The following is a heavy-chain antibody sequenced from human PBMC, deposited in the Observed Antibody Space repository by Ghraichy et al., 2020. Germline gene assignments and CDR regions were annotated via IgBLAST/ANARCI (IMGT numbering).Heavy chain of an antibody. CDR3: AKAWDSSGYHEGCFDY. D-gene: IGHD3-22*01. V-gene: IGHV3-23*01. J-gene: IGHJ4*02. CDR1: GFTFSSYA. CDR2: ISGSGGST. Sequence: GGSLRLSCAASGFTFSSYAMSWVRQAPGKGLEWVSAISGSGGSTYYADSVKGRFTISRDNSKNTLYLQMNSLRAEDTAVYYCAKAWDSSGYHEGCFDYWGQGTLVTVSS.